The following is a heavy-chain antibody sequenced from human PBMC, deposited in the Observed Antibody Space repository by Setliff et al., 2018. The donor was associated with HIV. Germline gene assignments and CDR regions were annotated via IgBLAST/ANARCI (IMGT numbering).Heavy chain of an antibody. CDR3: VRRVGGRGYYFDY. CDR2: IYPDDSET. J-gene: IGHJ4*02. D-gene: IGHD3-10*01. Sequence: PGESLKISCQGSGFNFRTSWIGRVRQMPGKGLEWMGIIYPDDSETRYSPSFQGQVTMSADKSITTAYPQWTSLKASDTAMYYCVRRVGGRGYYFDYWGQGTPVTVSS. CDR1: GFNFRTSW. V-gene: IGHV5-51*01.